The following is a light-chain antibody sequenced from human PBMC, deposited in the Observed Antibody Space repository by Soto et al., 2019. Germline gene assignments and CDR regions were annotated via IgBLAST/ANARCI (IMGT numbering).Light chain of an antibody. J-gene: IGKJ4*01. CDR3: QQHNNWPLT. Sequence: EIVLTQSPDTLSVSPGETATLSCRASQSADSNLAWYQQKPGQAPRLLMYRISARATGIPARFSGSGPGTEFTLTISSLQSEDAAVYYCQQHNNWPLTFGGGTKVEI. CDR2: RIS. CDR1: QSADSN. V-gene: IGKV3D-15*01.